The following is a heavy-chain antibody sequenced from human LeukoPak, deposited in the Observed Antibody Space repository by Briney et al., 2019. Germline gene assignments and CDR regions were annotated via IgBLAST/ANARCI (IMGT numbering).Heavy chain of an antibody. CDR2: IIPIFGTA. Sequence: ASVKVSCKASGGTFSSYAISWVRQAPGQGLEWMGGIIPIFGTANYAQKFQGSVTITADESTSTAYMELSSLRSEDTAVYYCARAGYSSGWYPGNYFDYWGQGTLVTFSS. D-gene: IGHD6-19*01. J-gene: IGHJ4*02. V-gene: IGHV1-69*13. CDR3: ARAGYSSGWYPGNYFDY. CDR1: GGTFSSYA.